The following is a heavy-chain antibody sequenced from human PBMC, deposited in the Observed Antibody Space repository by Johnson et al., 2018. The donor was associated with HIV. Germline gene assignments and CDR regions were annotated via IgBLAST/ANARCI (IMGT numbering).Heavy chain of an antibody. V-gene: IGHV3-11*04. CDR3: ARALPYCSGGSCYAFDI. J-gene: IGHJ3*02. CDR1: GFSFGDYY. CDR2: ISSDGSTI. D-gene: IGHD2-15*01. Sequence: QVQLVESGGGLVKPGGSLRLSCAASGFSFGDYYMSWIRQAPGKGLEWISYISSDGSTIDYADSVKGRFTISRDNANHSLYLQMNSLRAEDTAVYYCARALPYCSGGSCYAFDIWGQGTMVTVSS.